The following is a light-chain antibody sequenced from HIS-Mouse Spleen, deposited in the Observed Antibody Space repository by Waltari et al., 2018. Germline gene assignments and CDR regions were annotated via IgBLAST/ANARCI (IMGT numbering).Light chain of an antibody. CDR2: EVS. CDR3: SSYTSSSTYV. CDR1: SRHVGGYNY. V-gene: IGLV2-14*01. J-gene: IGLJ1*01. Sequence: QSALTQPASVSGSPGQSTTISCTGTSRHVGGYNYVSWYQQHPGKAPKLMIYEVSNRPSGVSNRFSGSKSGNTASLTISGLQAEDEADYYCSSYTSSSTYVFGTGTKVTVL.